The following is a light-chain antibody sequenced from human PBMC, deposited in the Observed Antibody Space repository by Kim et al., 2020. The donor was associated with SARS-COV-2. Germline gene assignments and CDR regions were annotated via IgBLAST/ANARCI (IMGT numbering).Light chain of an antibody. Sequence: QRFTCSCTGSSYNTGAGNAVHWYQQLPGIAPKLLMYANSHRPSGVPARFSGSKSGTSASLAITGLQAEDEADYYCQSYDTSLSRVVFGGGTQLTVL. CDR1: SYNTGAGNA. J-gene: IGLJ2*01. CDR3: QSYDTSLSRVV. V-gene: IGLV1-40*01. CDR2: ANS.